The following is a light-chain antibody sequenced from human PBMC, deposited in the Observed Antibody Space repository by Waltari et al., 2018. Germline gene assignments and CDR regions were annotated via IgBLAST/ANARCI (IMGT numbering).Light chain of an antibody. J-gene: IGLJ3*02. CDR3: QARAPGIRV. V-gene: IGLV4-69*01. CDR2: LHSDGSH. Sequence: QLVLTQSPSASASLGASVRLTCTLSSGHSTYAIAWHQHQPEKGPRYLMTLHSDGSHTRGVGFPDRFAGSSSGAVRYLTISSLQTEDEAVYYCQARAPGIRVFGGGTKLTVL. CDR1: SGHSTYA.